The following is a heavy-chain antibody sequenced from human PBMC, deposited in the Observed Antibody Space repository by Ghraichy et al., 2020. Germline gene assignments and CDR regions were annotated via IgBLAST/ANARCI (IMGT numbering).Heavy chain of an antibody. D-gene: IGHD2-15*01. V-gene: IGHV4-59*01. CDR3: ARGGLRYCSGGSCYSLENYWFDP. CDR1: GGSISSYY. Sequence: SQTLSLTCTVSGGSISSYYWSWIRQPPGKGLEWIGYIYYSGSTNYNPSLKSRVTISVDTSKNQFSLKLSSVTAADTAVYYCARGGLRYCSGGSCYSLENYWFDPWGQETLVTVSS. J-gene: IGHJ5*02. CDR2: IYYSGST.